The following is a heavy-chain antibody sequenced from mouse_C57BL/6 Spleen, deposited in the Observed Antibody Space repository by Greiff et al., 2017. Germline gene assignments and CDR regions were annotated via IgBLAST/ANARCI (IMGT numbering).Heavy chain of an antibody. J-gene: IGHJ1*03. CDR2: FYPGSGSI. CDR1: GYTFTEYT. CDR3: ARHEDYDYGGYFDV. Sequence: VMLVESGAELVKPGASVKLSCKASGYTFTEYTIHWVKQRSGQGLEWIGWFYPGSGSIKYNEKFKDKATLTADKSSSTVSMELSRLTSEDSAVYFCARHEDYDYGGYFDVWGTGTTVTVSS. V-gene: IGHV1-62-2*01. D-gene: IGHD2-4*01.